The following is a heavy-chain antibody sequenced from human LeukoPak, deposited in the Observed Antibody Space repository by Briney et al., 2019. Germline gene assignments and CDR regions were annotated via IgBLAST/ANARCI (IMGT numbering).Heavy chain of an antibody. CDR1: GFTFSSYW. CDR2: INHNGNVN. CDR3: ASAPGYSSGPFDY. Sequence: GGSLRLSCAASGFTFSSYWMNWARQAPGKGLEWVASINHNGNVNYYVDSVKGRFTISRDNAKNSLYLQMSNLRAEDTAVYFCASAPGYSSGPFDYWGQGTLVTVSS. D-gene: IGHD6-19*01. J-gene: IGHJ4*02. V-gene: IGHV3-7*03.